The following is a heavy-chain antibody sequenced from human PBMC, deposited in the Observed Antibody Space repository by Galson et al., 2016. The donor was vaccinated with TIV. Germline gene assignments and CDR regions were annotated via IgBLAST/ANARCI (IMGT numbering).Heavy chain of an antibody. CDR3: ARHPQITVFGILLPGAFDI. V-gene: IGHV4-38-2*01. CDR1: DSSISTNYY. D-gene: IGHD3-3*01. CDR2: IYHSGST. Sequence: CAVSDSSISTNYYWGWIRQPPGKGLECIGSIYHSGSTYYNPSLKSRVTISVDTSKNQFSLKLSSVTAADTAVYYCARHPQITVFGILLPGAFDIWGQGTMVTVTS. J-gene: IGHJ3*02.